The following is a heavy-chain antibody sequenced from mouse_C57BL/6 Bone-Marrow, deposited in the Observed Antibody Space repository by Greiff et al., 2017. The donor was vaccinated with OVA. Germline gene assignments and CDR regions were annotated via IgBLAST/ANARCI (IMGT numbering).Heavy chain of an antibody. Sequence: VQLKQSGAELVMPGASVKLSCTASGFNIKDYYMHWVKQRPEQGLEWIGRIDPEDGDTEYAPKFQGKATMTADTSSNTAYLQLSSLTSEDTAVYYCTIYGSSPWFAYWGQGTLVTVSA. CDR3: TIYGSSPWFAY. V-gene: IGHV14-1*01. CDR1: GFNIKDYY. D-gene: IGHD1-1*01. J-gene: IGHJ3*01. CDR2: IDPEDGDT.